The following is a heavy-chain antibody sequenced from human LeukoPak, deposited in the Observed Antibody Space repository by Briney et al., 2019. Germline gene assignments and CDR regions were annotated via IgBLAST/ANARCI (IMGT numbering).Heavy chain of an antibody. CDR2: INHSGST. CDR1: GGSFSGYY. Sequence: PSETLSLTCAVYGGSFSGYYWSWIRQPPGKGLEWIGEINHSGSTNYNPSLKSRVTISVDTSKNQFPLKLSSVTAADTAVYYCARRKYSSSWSRFDYWGQGTLVTVSS. J-gene: IGHJ4*02. D-gene: IGHD6-13*01. V-gene: IGHV4-34*01. CDR3: ARRKYSSSWSRFDY.